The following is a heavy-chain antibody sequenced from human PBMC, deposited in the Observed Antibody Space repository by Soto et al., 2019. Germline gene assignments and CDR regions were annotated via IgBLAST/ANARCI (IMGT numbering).Heavy chain of an antibody. CDR2: IYYSGST. CDR3: ARGAGDDNWFDP. Sequence: SETLSLTCTVSGGSISSYYWSWIRQPPGKGLEWIGYIYYSGSTNYNPSLKSRVTISVDTSKNQFSLKLSSVTAADTAVYYCARGAGDDNWFDPWGQGTLVTVSS. V-gene: IGHV4-59*01. D-gene: IGHD6-19*01. J-gene: IGHJ5*02. CDR1: GGSISSYY.